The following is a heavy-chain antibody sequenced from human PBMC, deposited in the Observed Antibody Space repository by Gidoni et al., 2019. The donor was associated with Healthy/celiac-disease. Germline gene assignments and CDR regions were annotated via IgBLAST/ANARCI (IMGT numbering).Heavy chain of an antibody. J-gene: IGHJ6*02. V-gene: IGHV1-69*06. CDR1: GGTFSSYA. Sequence: QVQLVQSGAEVKKPGSSVKVSCKASGGTFSSYALSWVRRAPGQGLEWMGGIIPIFGTANYAQKFQGRVTITADKSMSTAYMELSSLRSEDTAVYYCARDPSSITMVQGVIFYGMDVWGQGTTVTVSS. CDR3: ARDPSSITMVQGVIFYGMDV. D-gene: IGHD3-10*01. CDR2: IIPIFGTA.